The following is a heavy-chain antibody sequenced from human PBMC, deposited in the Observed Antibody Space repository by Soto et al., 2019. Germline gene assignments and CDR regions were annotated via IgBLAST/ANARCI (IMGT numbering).Heavy chain of an antibody. CDR1: GYTFTSYD. J-gene: IGHJ4*02. D-gene: IGHD7-27*01. V-gene: IGHV1-8*01. Sequence: QVQLVQSGADVKKPGASVKVSCKASGYTFTSYDINWMRQASGQGLEWMGWMNPNSGNTGYAQKFQGRVTMTSDTSMNTAYMELSSLTYEDTAVYYCARNLWETGDFDYWGQGTLVTVSS. CDR2: MNPNSGNT. CDR3: ARNLWETGDFDY.